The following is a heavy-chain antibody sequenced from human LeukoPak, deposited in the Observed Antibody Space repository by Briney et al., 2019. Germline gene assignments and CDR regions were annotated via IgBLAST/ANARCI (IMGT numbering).Heavy chain of an antibody. CDR2: ISGSGGSR. CDR1: GFTFSSYA. V-gene: IGHV3-23*01. Sequence: PGGSLRLSCAVSGFTFSSYAMRWVRQAPGKGLEWVSAISGSGGSRYYADSVKGRFTISRDNSKNTLYLQMNSLRAEDTAVYYCAKNIYGDYDYWGQGTLVTVSS. D-gene: IGHD4-17*01. J-gene: IGHJ4*02. CDR3: AKNIYGDYDY.